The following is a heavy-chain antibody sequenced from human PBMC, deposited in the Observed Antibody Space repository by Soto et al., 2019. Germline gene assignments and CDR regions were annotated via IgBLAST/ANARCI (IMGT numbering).Heavy chain of an antibody. CDR2: IHTTDGT. Sequence: SETLSLTCTVSGGSISSYYWSWIRQPAGKGMEWIGRIHTTDGTNYNPSLKSRVTMSIDTSNNQFSLKLSSLTAAVTAVYYCARALSSAAGLYFDFWGQGTLVNVSS. J-gene: IGHJ4*02. D-gene: IGHD6-13*01. CDR1: GGSISSYY. CDR3: ARALSSAAGLYFDF. V-gene: IGHV4-4*07.